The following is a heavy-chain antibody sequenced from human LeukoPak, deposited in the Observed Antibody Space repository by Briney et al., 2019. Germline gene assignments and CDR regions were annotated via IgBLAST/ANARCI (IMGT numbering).Heavy chain of an antibody. D-gene: IGHD3-22*01. V-gene: IGHV3-7*01. J-gene: IGHJ4*02. CDR3: ARDFSSYYDSTSNYGDAYFDY. CDR2: IKPDGSEK. CDR1: GVTFSSDW. Sequence: QPGGSLRLSCADSGVTFSSDWMSWVRQAPGKGLEWVAHIKPDGSEKYYVDSMKGRFTISRDNTKNSLSLQMNSLRTEDTAVYYCARDFSSYYDSTSNYGDAYFDYWGQGTLVTVSS.